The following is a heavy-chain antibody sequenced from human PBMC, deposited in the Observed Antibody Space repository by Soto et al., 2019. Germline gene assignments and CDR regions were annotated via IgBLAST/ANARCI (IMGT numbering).Heavy chain of an antibody. CDR3: EGDPDSHYNDSHASSYP. CDR1: GGTFSTYT. CDR2: IIPIIGII. D-gene: IGHD4-4*01. V-gene: IGHV1-69*04. J-gene: IGHJ5*02. Sequence: SVKVSCKASGGTFSTYTITWVRQAPGQGLEWMGRIIPIIGIINYAQKFQGRVTISADKFTGTAYMELTGLRSDDTAVYYCEGDPDSHYNDSHASSYPWGQGTLVTVSS.